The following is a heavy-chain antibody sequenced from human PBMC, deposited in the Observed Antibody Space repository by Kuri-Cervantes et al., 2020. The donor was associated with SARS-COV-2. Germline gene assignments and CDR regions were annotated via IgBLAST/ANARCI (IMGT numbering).Heavy chain of an antibody. CDR1: GVSISSHD. Sequence: SETLSLTCTVSGVSISSHDWSWIRQPAGKGLEWIGHLYARGTTNYSPSLKSRVTMSRDTSKNQLSLNLRSVTTADTAFYYCARDLGYYASESYSSFYYYMDVWGRGTTVTVSS. CDR2: LYARGTT. D-gene: IGHD3-10*01. CDR3: ARDLGYYASESYSSFYYYMDV. V-gene: IGHV4-4*07. J-gene: IGHJ6*03.